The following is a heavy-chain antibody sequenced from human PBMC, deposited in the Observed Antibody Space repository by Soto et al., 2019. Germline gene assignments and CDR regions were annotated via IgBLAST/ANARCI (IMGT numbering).Heavy chain of an antibody. CDR1: GFSFDDYA. D-gene: IGHD2-15*01. CDR2: ISWNDVTV. CDR3: AKDVAADSFTFFDY. V-gene: IGHV3-9*01. J-gene: IGHJ4*02. Sequence: PGGSLRLSCAASGFSFDDYAMIWVRQAPGEGLEWVAGISWNDVTVRYADSVKGRFIISRDNTKSSLYLQMNSLSTEDTALYYCAKDVAADSFTFFDYLGQGTLVTVSS.